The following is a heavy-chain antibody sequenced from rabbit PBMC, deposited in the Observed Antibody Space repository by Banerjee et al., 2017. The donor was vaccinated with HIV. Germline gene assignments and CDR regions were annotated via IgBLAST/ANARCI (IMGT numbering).Heavy chain of an antibody. CDR3: ARCNVDYGYGYTRLDL. Sequence: QEQLEESGGDLVKPEGSLTLTCTASGFSFTNKYVMCWVRQAPGKGLEWIACINTSTGNTVYASWAKGRFTISKTSSTTVTLQMTSLTAADTATYFCARCNVDYGYGYTRLDLWGPGTLVTVS. J-gene: IGHJ3*01. V-gene: IGHV1S45*01. CDR2: INTSTGNT. CDR1: GFSFTNKYV. D-gene: IGHD6-1*01.